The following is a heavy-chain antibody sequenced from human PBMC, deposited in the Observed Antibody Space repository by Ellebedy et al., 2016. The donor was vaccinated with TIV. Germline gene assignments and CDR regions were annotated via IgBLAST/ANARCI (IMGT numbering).Heavy chain of an antibody. CDR2: IIGSGSHT. Sequence: PGGSLRLSCAASGFTFSSYAMSWVRQAPGKGLEWVSSIIGSGSHTYYADSVKGRFTISRDNSKNTLYVQMNSLRAEDTAVYYCAKASGSSGNTNYYFDYWGQGTLVTVSS. D-gene: IGHD3-22*01. V-gene: IGHV3-23*01. CDR3: AKASGSSGNTNYYFDY. J-gene: IGHJ4*02. CDR1: GFTFSSYA.